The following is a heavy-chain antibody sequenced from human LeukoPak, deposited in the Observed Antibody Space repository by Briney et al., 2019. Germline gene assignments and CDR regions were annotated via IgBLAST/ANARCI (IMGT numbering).Heavy chain of an antibody. CDR1: GYTFTNYG. V-gene: IGHV1-18*03. CDR3: ATYPGPTIQGSFDY. Sequence: ASVKVSCKASGYTFTNYGLSWVRQAPGQGLEWMGWISAYYGNTNYAQKLQGRVTMTTDTSTSTAYMELRSLRSDDMAMYYCATYPGPTIQGSFDYWGQGTLVTVSS. D-gene: IGHD5-18*01. J-gene: IGHJ4*02. CDR2: ISAYYGNT.